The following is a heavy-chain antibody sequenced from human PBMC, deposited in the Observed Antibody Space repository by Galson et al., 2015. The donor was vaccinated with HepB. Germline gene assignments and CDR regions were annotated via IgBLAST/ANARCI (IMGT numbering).Heavy chain of an antibody. D-gene: IGHD3-22*01. V-gene: IGHV3-9*01. CDR1: GFTFDDYA. J-gene: IGHJ6*02. CDR3: AKDMYPARRITMIVVAPLYYGMDV. CDR2: ISWNSGSI. Sequence: SLRLSCAASGFTFDDYAMHWVRQAPGKGLEWVSGISWNSGSIGYADSVKGRFTISRDNAKYSLYLQMNSLRAEDTALYYCAKDMYPARRITMIVVAPLYYGMDVWGQGTTVTVSS.